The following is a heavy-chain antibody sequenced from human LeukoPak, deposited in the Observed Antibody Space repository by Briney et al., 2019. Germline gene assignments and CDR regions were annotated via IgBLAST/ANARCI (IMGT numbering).Heavy chain of an antibody. D-gene: IGHD3-22*01. Sequence: GGSLRLSCAASGFTFNSYALHWVRQAPGKGLEWVAVISYDGSNKYYADAVKGRFTISRENSKNTLSLQMNSLRTEDTAVYYCAKDPDYYDKRVYWGQGTLVTVSS. CDR3: AKDPDYYDKRVY. J-gene: IGHJ4*02. CDR1: GFTFNSYA. CDR2: ISYDGSNK. V-gene: IGHV3-30*04.